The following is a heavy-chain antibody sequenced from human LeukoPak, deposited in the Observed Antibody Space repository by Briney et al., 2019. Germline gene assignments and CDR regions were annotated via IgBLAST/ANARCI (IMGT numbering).Heavy chain of an antibody. CDR2: INSDGINT. V-gene: IGHV3-74*01. D-gene: IGHD5-18*01. CDR3: ARDAAYGYDRFDF. Sequence: GSLRLSCAASGFTFSNYWMHWVRQAPGKGLVWVSRINSDGINTSYADSVKGRFTISRDNAKNSLYLQMNSLRAEDTAVYYCARDAAYGYDRFDFWGQGTQVTVSS. J-gene: IGHJ4*02. CDR1: GFTFSNYW.